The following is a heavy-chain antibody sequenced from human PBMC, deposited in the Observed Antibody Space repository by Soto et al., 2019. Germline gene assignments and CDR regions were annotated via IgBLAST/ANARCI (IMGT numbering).Heavy chain of an antibody. Sequence: QVQLQQWGAGLLKPSETLSLTCAVYGGSFSGYYWSWIRQPPGKGLEWIGEINHSGSTNYNPSLKRPGTISGDTSKNQFSLELSSGAAADTAVYYWARGRYSSGWSNWGQGTLVTVSS. CDR2: INHSGST. J-gene: IGHJ4*02. CDR3: ARGRYSSGWSN. CDR1: GGSFSGYY. V-gene: IGHV4-34*01. D-gene: IGHD6-19*01.